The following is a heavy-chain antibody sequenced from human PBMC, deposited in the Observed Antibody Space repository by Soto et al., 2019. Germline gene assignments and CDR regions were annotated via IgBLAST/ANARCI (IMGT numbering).Heavy chain of an antibody. Sequence: QLQLQASGPGLVKPSETLSLTCTVSGGSISSSSYYWGWIRQPPGKGLEWIGSIYYSGSTYYNPSLKSRVTISVDPSKNQCSLKRSSVTAADTAVYYCARPNHMRRRGYENDYWGQGTLVTVSS. V-gene: IGHV4-39*01. CDR3: ARPNHMRRRGYENDY. D-gene: IGHD5-12*01. CDR2: IYYSGST. J-gene: IGHJ4*02. CDR1: GGSISSSSYY.